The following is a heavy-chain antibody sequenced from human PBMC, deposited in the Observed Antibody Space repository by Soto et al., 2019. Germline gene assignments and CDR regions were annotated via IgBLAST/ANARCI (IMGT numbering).Heavy chain of an antibody. D-gene: IGHD4-17*01. CDR1: GGSISSGDYY. V-gene: IGHV4-30-4*01. CDR2: IYYSGST. Sequence: SETLSLTCTVSGGSISSGDYYWSWIRQPPGKGLEWIGYIYYSGSTYYNPSLKSRVTISVDTSKNQFSLKLSSVTAADTAVYYCARLTTGACYFDYWGQGTLVTVSS. J-gene: IGHJ4*02. CDR3: ARLTTGACYFDY.